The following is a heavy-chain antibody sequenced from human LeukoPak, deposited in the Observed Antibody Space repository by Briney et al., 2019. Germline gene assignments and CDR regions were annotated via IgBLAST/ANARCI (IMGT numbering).Heavy chain of an antibody. CDR2: IYYSGST. Sequence: PSETLSLTCTASGGSISSSSYYWGWIRQPPGEGLEWIGSIYYSGSTYYNPSLKSRVTISLDTSKNQFSLKVSSVTAADTAVYYCARAQIWGYGQYYFDSWGQGSLVTVSS. J-gene: IGHJ4*02. CDR1: GGSISSSSYY. V-gene: IGHV4-39*07. D-gene: IGHD3-16*01. CDR3: ARAQIWGYGQYYFDS.